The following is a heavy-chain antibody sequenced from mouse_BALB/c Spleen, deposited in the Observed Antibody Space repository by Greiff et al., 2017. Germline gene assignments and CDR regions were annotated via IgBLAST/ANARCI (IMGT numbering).Heavy chain of an antibody. CDR2: IYPGGGYT. CDR3: ARAYGSSYRYFDV. CDR1: GYTFTNYW. J-gene: IGHJ1*01. V-gene: IGHV1-63*02. Sequence: QVHVKQSGAELVRPGTSVKISCKASGYTFTNYWLGWVKQRPGHGLEWIGDIYPGGGYTNYNEKFKGKATLTADTSSSTAYMQLSSLTSEDSAVYFCARAYGSSYRYFDVWGAGTTVTVSS. D-gene: IGHD1-1*01.